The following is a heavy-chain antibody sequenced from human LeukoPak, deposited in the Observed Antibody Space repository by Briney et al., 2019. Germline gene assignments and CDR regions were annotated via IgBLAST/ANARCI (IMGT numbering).Heavy chain of an antibody. CDR2: IYSTGST. J-gene: IGHJ6*03. V-gene: IGHV4-59*11. CDR3: ARAEDYYYMDV. CDR1: VGYLSGHH. Sequence: PSETLPLTCSVPVGYLSGHHWTWIPQTPGKGLEWISYIYSTGSTNYNPSHKSRVPISLDTPNNQFSLKLTSVSAADTAMYYCARAEDYYYMDVWGNGTTVTVSS.